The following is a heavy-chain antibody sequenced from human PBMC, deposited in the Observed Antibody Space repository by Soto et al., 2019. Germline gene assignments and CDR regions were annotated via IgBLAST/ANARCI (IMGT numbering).Heavy chain of an antibody. J-gene: IGHJ4*02. Sequence: SLTCTVSGGSISSGGYYWSWIRQHPGKGLEWIGYIYYSGSTYYNPSLKSRVTISVDTSKNQFSLKLSSVTAADTAVYYCATTNLRYVDYWGQGTLVTVSS. CDR2: IYYSGST. CDR3: ATTNLRYVDY. V-gene: IGHV4-31*03. CDR1: GGSISSGGYY.